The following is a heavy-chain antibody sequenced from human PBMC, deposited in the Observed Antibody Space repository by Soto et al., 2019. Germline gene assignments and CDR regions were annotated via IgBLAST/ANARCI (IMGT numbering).Heavy chain of an antibody. J-gene: IGHJ5*02. CDR1: GCNFTNYG. Sequence: GGPLRLSCVASGCNFTNYGMNWVSQAPGKGLEWVSSISSSRSYISYADSVKGRFTISRDNAKNSVYLQMNSLRAEDTAVYYCARSDCTSTSCYVVWFDPWGQGTPVTVSS. CDR3: ARSDCTSTSCYVVWFDP. CDR2: ISSSRSYI. V-gene: IGHV3-21*01. D-gene: IGHD2-2*01.